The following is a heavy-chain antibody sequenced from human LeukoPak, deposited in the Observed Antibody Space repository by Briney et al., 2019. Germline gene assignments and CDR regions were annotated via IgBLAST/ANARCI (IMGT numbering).Heavy chain of an antibody. CDR3: ARATESIAARSFDY. CDR1: GGSFSGYY. V-gene: IGHV4-34*01. CDR2: INHSGST. D-gene: IGHD6-6*01. Sequence: SETLSLTCAVYGGSFSGYYWSWIRQPPGKGLEWIGEINHSGSTNYNPSLKSRVTISVDTSKNQFSLKLSSVTAADTAVYCCARATESIAARSFDYWGQGTLVTVSS. J-gene: IGHJ4*02.